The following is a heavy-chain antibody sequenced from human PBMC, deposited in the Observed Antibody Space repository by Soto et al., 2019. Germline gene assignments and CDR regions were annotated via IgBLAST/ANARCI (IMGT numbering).Heavy chain of an antibody. CDR2: IIPIFGTA. CDR3: ARSPTTYCGGDCYLPAYFDY. V-gene: IGHV1-69*13. Sequence: GASVKVSCKASGCTFSSYAISWVRQAPGQGLEWMGGIIPIFGTANYAQKFQGRVTITADESTSTAYMELSSLRSEDTAVYYCARSPTTYCGGDCYLPAYFDYWGQGTLVTVSS. CDR1: GCTFSSYA. J-gene: IGHJ4*02. D-gene: IGHD2-21*02.